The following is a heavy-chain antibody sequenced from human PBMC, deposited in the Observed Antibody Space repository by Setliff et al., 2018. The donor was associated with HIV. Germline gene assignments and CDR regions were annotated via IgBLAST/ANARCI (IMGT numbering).Heavy chain of an antibody. D-gene: IGHD6-19*01. CDR2: INVVTVNT. V-gene: IGHV1-3*01. CDR3: ARGRGLYSSGYYIDY. Sequence: ASVKVSCKTSGYSFTSYTMHWLRQAPGQRPEWMGWINVVTVNTKYSLKLQGRVTITRDTSATAVYMEQRSLRSEDTAVYYCARGRGLYSSGYYIDYWGQGTLVTVSS. CDR1: GYSFTSYT. J-gene: IGHJ4*02.